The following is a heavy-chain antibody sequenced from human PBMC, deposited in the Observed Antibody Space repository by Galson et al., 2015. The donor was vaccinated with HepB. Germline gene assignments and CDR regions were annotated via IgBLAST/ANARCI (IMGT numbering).Heavy chain of an antibody. V-gene: IGHV3-30*18. Sequence: SLRLSCAASGFTFSSYGMHWVRQAPGKGLEWVAVISYDGSNKYYADSAKGRFTISRDNSKNTLYLQMNSLRAEDTAVYYCAKRLRVGATGPYYYYMDVWGKGTTVTVSS. D-gene: IGHD1-26*01. J-gene: IGHJ6*03. CDR3: AKRLRVGATGPYYYYMDV. CDR2: ISYDGSNK. CDR1: GFTFSSYG.